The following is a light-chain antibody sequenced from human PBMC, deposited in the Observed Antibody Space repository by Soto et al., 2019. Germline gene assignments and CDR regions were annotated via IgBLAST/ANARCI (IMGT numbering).Light chain of an antibody. CDR1: NSNIGTNS. V-gene: IGLV1-47*01. CDR3: AAWDDSLSGL. Sequence: QSVLTQPPSASGTPGQRVTISCSGGNSNIGTNSVYWYQQLPGTAPKLLIYRNNQRPSGVPDRFSGSKSGTSASLAISGLRSEDEADYYCAAWDDSLSGLFGGGTKHTVL. J-gene: IGLJ2*01. CDR2: RNN.